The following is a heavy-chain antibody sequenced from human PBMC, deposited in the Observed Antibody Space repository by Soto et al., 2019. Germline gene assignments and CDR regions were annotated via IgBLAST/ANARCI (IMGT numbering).Heavy chain of an antibody. CDR1: GGSISSGDYY. D-gene: IGHD1-26*01. CDR3: ARSRYSGSYFFDY. Sequence: SETLSLTCTVSGGSISSGDYYWSWIRQPPGKGLEWIAYIHYSGSTYYNPSLKSRVTISVDTSKNQFSLKLSSVTAADTAVYYCARSRYSGSYFFDYWGQGILVTVSA. CDR2: IHYSGST. J-gene: IGHJ4*02. V-gene: IGHV4-30-4*01.